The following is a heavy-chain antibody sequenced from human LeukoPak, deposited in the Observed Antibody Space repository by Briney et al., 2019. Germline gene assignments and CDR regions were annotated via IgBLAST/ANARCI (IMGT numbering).Heavy chain of an antibody. CDR1: GGSFSGYY. Sequence: SEALSDTRADYGGSFSGYYWSWIRQPPGKGLEWIGEINHSGINNYNPSLKSRVTISVDTTKNQFSLKLSSVTAADTAVYYCANPQRGTGGYYWGQGTLVTVSS. J-gene: IGHJ4*02. V-gene: IGHV4-34*01. CDR2: INHSGIN. CDR3: ANPQRGTGGYY. D-gene: IGHD2-15*01.